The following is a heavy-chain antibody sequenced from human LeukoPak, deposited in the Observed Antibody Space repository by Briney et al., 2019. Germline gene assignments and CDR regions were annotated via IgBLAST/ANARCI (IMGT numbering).Heavy chain of an antibody. CDR1: GYIFTSYG. Sequence: ASVKVSCKPSGYIFTSYGISWVRQAPGQGLEWMGWINAYNGNTNYAQKLQGRVTMTTDTSTSTAYMELRSLRSDDTAVYYCATGPYPSYYYYYMDVWGKGTTVTVSS. J-gene: IGHJ6*03. CDR3: ATGPYPSYYYYYMDV. CDR2: INAYNGNT. V-gene: IGHV1-18*01.